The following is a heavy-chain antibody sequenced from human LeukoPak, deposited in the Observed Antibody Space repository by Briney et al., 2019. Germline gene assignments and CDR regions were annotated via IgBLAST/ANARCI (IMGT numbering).Heavy chain of an antibody. CDR1: GFMFSSNW. Sequence: GGSLRLSCAASGFMFSSNWMSWVRLAPGKGLEWVANIKEDGTETYYVDSVKGRFTISRDNAKNSLYLQMNSLRVEDTAVYYCARKTGDCWGQGTLVIVSS. V-gene: IGHV3-7*01. CDR3: ARKTGDC. CDR2: IKEDGTET. D-gene: IGHD1-14*01. J-gene: IGHJ4*02.